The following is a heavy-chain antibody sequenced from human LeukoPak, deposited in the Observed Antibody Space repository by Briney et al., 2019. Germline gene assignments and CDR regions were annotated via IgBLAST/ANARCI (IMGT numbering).Heavy chain of an antibody. CDR2: ISGSGGST. V-gene: IGHV3-23*01. Sequence: GGSLRLSCAASGFTFSSYAMSWVRQAPGKGLEWVSAISGSGGSTYYADSVEGRFTISRDNSKNTLYLQMNSLRAEDTAVYYCASGGGGYCSSTSCYMDPIYWGQGTLVTVSS. CDR1: GFTFSSYA. J-gene: IGHJ4*02. CDR3: ASGGGGYCSSTSCYMDPIY. D-gene: IGHD2-2*02.